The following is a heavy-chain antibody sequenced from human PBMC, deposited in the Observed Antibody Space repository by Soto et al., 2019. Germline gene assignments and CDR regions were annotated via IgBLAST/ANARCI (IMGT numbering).Heavy chain of an antibody. Sequence: EASVKVSCKASGYTFTSYYMHWVRQAPGQGLEWMGIINPSGGSTSYAQKFQGRVTMTRDTSTSTVYMELSSLRSEDTAVYYCARTLGYYGDYGPGSNFDYWGQGTLVTVSS. CDR2: INPSGGST. CDR3: ARTLGYYGDYGPGSNFDY. V-gene: IGHV1-46*01. CDR1: GYTFTSYY. J-gene: IGHJ4*02. D-gene: IGHD4-17*01.